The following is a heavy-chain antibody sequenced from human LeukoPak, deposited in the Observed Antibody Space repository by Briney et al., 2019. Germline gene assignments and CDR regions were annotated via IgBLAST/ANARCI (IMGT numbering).Heavy chain of an antibody. D-gene: IGHD2-8*02. CDR1: GFTFRAYV. V-gene: IGHV3-30*04. Sequence: GGSLRLSCAASGFTFRAYVVHWVRQAPGKGLECVAVISNDGSDKYYADSVKGRFSISRDNSKNILYLQMSSLRTEDTAVYYCARDGGYTGGWTYGAGDFWGQGTLVTVSS. J-gene: IGHJ4*02. CDR2: ISNDGSDK. CDR3: ARDGGYTGGWTYGAGDF.